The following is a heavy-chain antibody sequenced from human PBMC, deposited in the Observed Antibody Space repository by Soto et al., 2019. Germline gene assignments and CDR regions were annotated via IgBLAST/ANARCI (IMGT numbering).Heavy chain of an antibody. J-gene: IGHJ4*02. CDR1: GYTFTSYG. CDR2: ISAYNGNA. Sequence: QVQLVQSGAEVKKPGASVKVSCKASGYTFTSYGISWVRQAPGQGLEWMGWISAYNGNARCGRKFEGRVAITTATSTSTAYRELRSLSFDDTAVYYCARDSPPVDYWGQGTLVTVSS. CDR3: ARDSPPVDY. V-gene: IGHV1-18*01.